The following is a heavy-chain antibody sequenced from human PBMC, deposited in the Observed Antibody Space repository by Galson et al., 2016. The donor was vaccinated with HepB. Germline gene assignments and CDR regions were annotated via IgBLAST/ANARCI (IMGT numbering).Heavy chain of an antibody. CDR1: GLSISDHD. J-gene: IGHJ4*02. CDR2: TTNPPDRSTSYTI. D-gene: IGHD3-10*01. Sequence: EVHLVESGGGLVQPGGSLRLSCAASGLSISDHDIDWVRQAPGKGLECVGHTTNPPDRSTSYTIQYAASVKGRFTISKEELNNALYLQMNSLRIEDTAIYYCESWTSGRPHWGQGTLVTVSS. V-gene: IGHV3-72*01. CDR3: ESWTSGRPH.